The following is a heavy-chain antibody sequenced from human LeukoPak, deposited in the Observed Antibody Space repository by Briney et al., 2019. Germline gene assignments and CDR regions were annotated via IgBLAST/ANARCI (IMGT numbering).Heavy chain of an antibody. Sequence: SETLSLTCTVSGGSINSSYWSWIRQPAGKRLEWIGRVYTTGSTNYNPSFKSRVTVSIDTSKKQFSLKLTSVTAADTAVYYCARALGTGWSQKEWGQGTLVTVSS. J-gene: IGHJ4*02. CDR1: GGSINSSY. V-gene: IGHV4-4*07. CDR3: ARALGTGWSQKE. D-gene: IGHD6-19*01. CDR2: VYTTGST.